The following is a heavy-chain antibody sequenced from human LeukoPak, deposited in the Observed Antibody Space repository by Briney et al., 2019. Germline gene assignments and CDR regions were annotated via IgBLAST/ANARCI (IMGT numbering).Heavy chain of an antibody. Sequence: PSETLSLTCTVSGVSISSGGYYWSWIRQHPGKGLEWIGYIYYSGSTYYNPSLKSRVTISVDTSKNQCSLKLSSVTAADTAVYYCARVVGRNQYYDFWSGYYLNWFDPWGQGTLVTVSS. J-gene: IGHJ5*02. CDR2: IYYSGST. CDR3: ARVVGRNQYYDFWSGYYLNWFDP. D-gene: IGHD3-3*01. CDR1: GVSISSGGYY. V-gene: IGHV4-31*03.